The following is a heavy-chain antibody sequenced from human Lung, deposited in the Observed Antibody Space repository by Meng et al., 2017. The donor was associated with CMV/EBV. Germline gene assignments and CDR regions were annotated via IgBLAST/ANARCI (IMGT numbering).Heavy chain of an antibody. Sequence: GESLKISCAASGSTFSTYSMNWVRQAPGKGLEWVSSINNSSSYIYYADSVKGRFTISRDNAKNSLYLQMNSLRAEDTAVYYCARDLIVGTAYFDYWGQGTLVTVSS. CDR1: GSTFSTYS. J-gene: IGHJ4*02. CDR3: ARDLIVGTAYFDY. CDR2: INNSSSYI. D-gene: IGHD1-26*01. V-gene: IGHV3-21*01.